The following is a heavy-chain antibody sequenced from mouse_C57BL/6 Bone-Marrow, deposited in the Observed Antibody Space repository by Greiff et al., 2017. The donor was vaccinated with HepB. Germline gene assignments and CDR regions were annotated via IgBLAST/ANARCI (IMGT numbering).Heavy chain of an antibody. V-gene: IGHV1-5*01. D-gene: IGHD2-4*01. CDR2: IYPGNSDT. CDR1: GYTFTSYW. CDR3: TRDDYRYWYFDV. J-gene: IGHJ1*03. Sequence: VHVKQSGTVLARPGASVKMSCKTSGYTFTSYWMHWVKQRPGQGLEWIGAIYPGNSDTSYNQKFKGKAKLTAVTSASTAYMELSSLTNEDSAVYYCTRDDYRYWYFDVWGTGTTVTVSS.